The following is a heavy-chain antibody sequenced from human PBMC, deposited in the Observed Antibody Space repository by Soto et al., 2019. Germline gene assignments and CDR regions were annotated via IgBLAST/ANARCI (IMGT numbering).Heavy chain of an antibody. CDR2: IVVGSGHT. Sequence: QMHLVQSGPEVRKPGTSVKVSCKASGFTCAASAVQWVRQARGQRLEWIGWIVVGSGHTNYAQKFQGRLTITRDMSTSTAYMELGSLRSEDTAVDYCAADRPSTYFYDTSGYWEYNWFEPWGQGTLVTVYS. CDR3: AADRPSTYFYDTSGYWEYNWFEP. D-gene: IGHD3-22*01. V-gene: IGHV1-58*01. J-gene: IGHJ5*02. CDR1: GFTCAASA.